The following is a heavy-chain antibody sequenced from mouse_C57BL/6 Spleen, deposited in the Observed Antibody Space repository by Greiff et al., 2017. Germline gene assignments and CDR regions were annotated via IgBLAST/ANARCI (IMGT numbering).Heavy chain of an antibody. D-gene: IGHD2-2*01. Sequence: VQLQQSGAELARPGASVKLSCKASGYTFTSYGISWVKQRPGQGLEWIGEIYPRSGNTYYNEKFKGKATLTADKSSSTAYMELRSLTSEDSAVYFCAREEDGLEAYWGQGTLVTVSA. CDR1: GYTFTSYG. J-gene: IGHJ3*01. CDR2: IYPRSGNT. V-gene: IGHV1-81*01. CDR3: AREEDGLEAY.